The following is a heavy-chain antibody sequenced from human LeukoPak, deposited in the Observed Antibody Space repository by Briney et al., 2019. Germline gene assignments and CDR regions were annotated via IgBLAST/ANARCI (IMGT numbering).Heavy chain of an antibody. CDR3: AKESGSYYSLIDY. Sequence: GGSLPLSCVGSGFTFSTYWMSWVRQAPGKGLELVANLNPDGSAKYYVDPVKGRFTISRDNAHNSLYLHMHSLRVEDKAVYYCAKESGSYYSLIDYWGQGTLVTVSS. D-gene: IGHD1-26*01. CDR2: LNPDGSAK. CDR1: GFTFSTYW. J-gene: IGHJ4*02. V-gene: IGHV3-7*03.